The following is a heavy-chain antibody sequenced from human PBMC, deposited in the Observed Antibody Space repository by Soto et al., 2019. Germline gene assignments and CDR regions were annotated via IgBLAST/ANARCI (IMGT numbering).Heavy chain of an antibody. J-gene: IGHJ5*02. CDR3: ARGPYYCGPDICSYNWFGP. CDR1: GGSIDSGDYY. CDR2: VYYSGST. Sequence: QVQLQESGPGLVKPLETLSLTCTVSGGSIDSGDYYWSWIRQPPGKGLEWIGYVYYSGSTNYNPSLKSRVTMSIDMSTNQFSLRLTSVTAADAAVYYCARGPYYCGPDICSYNWFGPWSQGTQVAVST. V-gene: IGHV4-61*08. D-gene: IGHD2-21*01.